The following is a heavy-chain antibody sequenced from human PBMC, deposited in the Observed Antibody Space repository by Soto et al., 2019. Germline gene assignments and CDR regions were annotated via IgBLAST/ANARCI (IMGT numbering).Heavy chain of an antibody. CDR1: GFTFSTYG. CDR3: TRWIRSLNYDY. V-gene: IGHV3-33*01. J-gene: IGHJ4*02. D-gene: IGHD2-2*03. CDR2: IHHDGSNT. Sequence: QVQLVESGGGVVQPGTSLRLSCAASGFTFSTYGMHWVRQAPGKGLECVASIHHDGSNTYYADTAKGRFTVAKDNSKNALFSHLDSLRVGDTAVYFCTRWIRSLNYDYGCQGTLLSVSS.